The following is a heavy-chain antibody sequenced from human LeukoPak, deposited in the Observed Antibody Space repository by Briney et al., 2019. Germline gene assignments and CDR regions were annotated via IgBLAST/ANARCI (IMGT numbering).Heavy chain of an antibody. CDR1: GFTFSSYA. CDR3: ARESQPGYYDSSGYPDY. CDR2: ISGSSGST. J-gene: IGHJ4*02. D-gene: IGHD3-22*01. Sequence: GGSLRLSCAASGFTFSSYAMSWVRQAPGKGLEWVSAISGSSGSTYYADSVKGRFTISRDNAKNSLYLQMNSLRAEDTAVYYCARESQPGYYDSSGYPDYWGQGTLVTVSS. V-gene: IGHV3-23*01.